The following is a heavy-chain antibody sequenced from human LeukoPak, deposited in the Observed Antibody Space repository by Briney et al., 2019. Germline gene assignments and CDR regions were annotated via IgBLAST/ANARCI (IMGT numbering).Heavy chain of an antibody. J-gene: IGHJ3*02. D-gene: IGHD2-8*02. Sequence: GGSLRLSCAASGFTVSSNYMTWVRQAPGKGLEWVSALYSGGNTYYADSVKDRFTISRDNSKNTLYLQMNSLRDEDTAVYYCAREFRVLPDIWGQGTMVTVSS. CDR3: AREFRVLPDI. CDR1: GFTVSSNY. V-gene: IGHV3-66*01. CDR2: LYSGGNT.